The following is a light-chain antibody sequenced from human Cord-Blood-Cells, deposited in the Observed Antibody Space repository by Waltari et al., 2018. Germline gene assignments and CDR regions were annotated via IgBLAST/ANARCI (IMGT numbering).Light chain of an antibody. CDR1: SSDVGSYNI. Sequence: QSALTQPASVSGSPGQSITISCTGTSSDVGSYNIVSWYQQHPGKAPKLMIYEGSKRPSVVSNRFSGSKSGNTASLTISGLQAEDETDYYCCSYAGSSTLVFGGGTKLTVL. J-gene: IGLJ2*01. CDR3: CSYAGSSTLV. V-gene: IGLV2-23*01. CDR2: EGS.